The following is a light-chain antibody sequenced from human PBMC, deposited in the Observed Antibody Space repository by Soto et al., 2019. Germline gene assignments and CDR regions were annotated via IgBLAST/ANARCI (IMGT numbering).Light chain of an antibody. Sequence: DIQMTQSPSSLSAPLGDRVTIECRASQDIANYVAWFQQKPGKAPKTLIYGAANRQTGVPSKFSGSGSGTHFTLTISSLQPEDFATYYCQQYDSFPITFGPGTRLE. CDR3: QQYDSFPIT. J-gene: IGKJ5*01. V-gene: IGKV1-16*02. CDR2: GAA. CDR1: QDIANY.